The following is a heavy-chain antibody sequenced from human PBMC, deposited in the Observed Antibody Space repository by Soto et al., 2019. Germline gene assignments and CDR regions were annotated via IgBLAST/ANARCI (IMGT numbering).Heavy chain of an antibody. Sequence: QVQLVQSGAEVKKPGSSVKVSCKAPGGTFSSYAISWVRQAPGQGLEWMGGIIPIFGTAKYAQKFQGRVTITADESTSTGYLDLSRLRSEDTAVYYCARSQGGSSSLDIYYYYYYGMDVWGQGTTVTVSS. J-gene: IGHJ6*02. CDR2: IIPIFGTA. CDR1: GGTFSSYA. D-gene: IGHD2-15*01. V-gene: IGHV1-69*01. CDR3: ARSQGGSSSLDIYYYYYYGMDV.